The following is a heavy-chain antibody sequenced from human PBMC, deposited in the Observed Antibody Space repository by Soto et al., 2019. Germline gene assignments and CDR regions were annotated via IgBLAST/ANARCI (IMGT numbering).Heavy chain of an antibody. CDR2: TSAYNGNT. V-gene: IGHV1-18*04. D-gene: IGHD2-2*01. CDR1: GYTFTSYG. Sequence: QVQLVQSGAEVKKPGASVKVSCKASGYTFTSYGISWVRQAPGQGLEWMGWTSAYNGNTNYAQKLQGRVTMTTDTSTSTAYMELRSLRSDDPAVYYCARDLSPLVPAALSDAFDILGQGTMGTGSS. J-gene: IGHJ3*02. CDR3: ARDLSPLVPAALSDAFDI.